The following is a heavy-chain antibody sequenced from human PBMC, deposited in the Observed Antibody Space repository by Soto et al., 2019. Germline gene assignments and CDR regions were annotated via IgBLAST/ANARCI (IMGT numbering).Heavy chain of an antibody. Sequence: QVQLVESGGGVVQPGRSLRLSCAVSGFPLSNYGMHWVRQAPGKGLEWVAVISADGNEKYYGDSVKGRFTISRDKSKNTLDLQMNSLRAEDTAVYYCAKERGGADFDFWGQGTLVTVSS. D-gene: IGHD1-26*01. CDR2: ISADGNEK. J-gene: IGHJ4*02. CDR1: GFPLSNYG. CDR3: AKERGGADFDF. V-gene: IGHV3-30*18.